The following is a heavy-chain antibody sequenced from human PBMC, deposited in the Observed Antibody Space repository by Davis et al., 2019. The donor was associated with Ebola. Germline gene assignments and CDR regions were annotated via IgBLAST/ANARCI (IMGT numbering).Heavy chain of an antibody. V-gene: IGHV3-43D*03. CDR2: IAWDGGST. CDR3: ARGTYGYLVSPFDY. J-gene: IGHJ4*02. D-gene: IGHD3-16*02. CDR1: GFTFDDYA. Sequence: GESLKISCEASGFTFDDYAMHWVRQAPGKGLEWVAVIAWDGGSTYYAASVEGRFTVSRDSSKNSLYLQMNSLRAEDTALYYCARGTYGYLVSPFDYWGQGTPVTVSS.